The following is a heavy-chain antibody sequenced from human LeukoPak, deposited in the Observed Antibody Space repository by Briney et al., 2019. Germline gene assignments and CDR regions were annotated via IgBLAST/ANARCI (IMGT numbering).Heavy chain of an antibody. D-gene: IGHD1-26*01. V-gene: IGHV3-7*03. CDR2: IKQDGSEK. CDR1: GFTFSSYA. J-gene: IGHJ4*02. Sequence: PGGSLRLSCAASGFTFSSYAMSWVRQAPGKGLEWVANIKQDGSEKYYVDSVKGRFTTSRDNSKNTLYLQMNSLRAEDTAVYYCAKEPYSGSQLLDYWGQGTLVTVSS. CDR3: AKEPYSGSQLLDY.